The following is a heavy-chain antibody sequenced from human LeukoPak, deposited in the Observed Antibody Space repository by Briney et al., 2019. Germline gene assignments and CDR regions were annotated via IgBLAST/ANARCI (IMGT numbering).Heavy chain of an antibody. V-gene: IGHV1-18*01. D-gene: IGHD3-10*01. CDR2: ISAYNGNT. J-gene: IGHJ4*02. Sequence: ASVKVSCKASGYTFTSYGSSWVRQAPGQGREWMGWISAYNGNTKYARKLQGGVTMNTDTSTSTAYMELRSLRSDDTAVYYCARAKTYYYGSGSYAPQPDYWGQGTLVTVSS. CDR3: ARAKTYYYGSGSYAPQPDY. CDR1: GYTFTSYG.